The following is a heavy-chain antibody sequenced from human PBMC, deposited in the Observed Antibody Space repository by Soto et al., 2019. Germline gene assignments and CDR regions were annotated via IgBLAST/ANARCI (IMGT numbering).Heavy chain of an antibody. CDR3: ARSTSGWPRWFDP. Sequence: EVQLVESGGGLVQPGGSLRLSCAASGFTFSSYWMSWVRQAPGKGLEWVANIKQDGSEKYYVDSVKGRFTISRDNAKNSLYLQMNSLRAEDTAVYYCARSTSGWPRWFDPWGQGTLVTVSS. CDR2: IKQDGSEK. J-gene: IGHJ5*02. CDR1: GFTFSSYW. V-gene: IGHV3-7*01. D-gene: IGHD6-19*01.